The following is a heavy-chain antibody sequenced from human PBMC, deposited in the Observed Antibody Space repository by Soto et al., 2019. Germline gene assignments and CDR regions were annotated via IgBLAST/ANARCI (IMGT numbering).Heavy chain of an antibody. CDR3: VRDDVYCGGGRCFGVPMDV. D-gene: IGHD2-15*01. CDR2: FNNVGSI. J-gene: IGHJ6*03. Sequence: EVQLVESGGGVVQPGGSLRLSRAASGFAVSSKYMSWVRQPPGREPEWVALFNNVGSIYYSESVKGRFTISRDSSKNTQDLQLNSLRAEDTAVYYCVRDDVYCGGGRCFGVPMDVWGKGTTVTVSS. CDR1: GFAVSSKY. V-gene: IGHV3-66*01.